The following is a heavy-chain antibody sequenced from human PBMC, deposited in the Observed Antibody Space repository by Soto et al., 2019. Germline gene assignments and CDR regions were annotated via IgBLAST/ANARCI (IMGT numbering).Heavy chain of an antibody. CDR3: AKVEYSSSWYGPYYYYYGMDV. Sequence: PGGSLRLSCAASGFTFSSYAMSWVRQAPGKGLEWVSAISGSGGSTYYADSVKGRFTISRDNSKNTLYLQMNSLRAEDTAVYYCAKVEYSSSWYGPYYYYYGMDVWGQGTTVTVSS. D-gene: IGHD6-13*01. CDR2: ISGSGGST. CDR1: GFTFSSYA. V-gene: IGHV3-23*01. J-gene: IGHJ6*02.